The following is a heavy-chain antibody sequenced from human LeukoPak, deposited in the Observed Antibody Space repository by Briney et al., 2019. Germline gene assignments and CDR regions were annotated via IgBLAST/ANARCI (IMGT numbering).Heavy chain of an antibody. D-gene: IGHD3-22*01. CDR1: GYTFTSYG. CDR2: ISAYNGNT. CDR3: ARDVSYYDSSGYYPYFDY. V-gene: IGHV1-18*01. J-gene: IGHJ4*02. Sequence: ASVKVSCKASGYTFTSYGISWVRQAPGQGLEWMGWISAYNGNTNYAQKLQGRVTMTTDTSTSTAYMELRSLRSDDTAVYYCARDVSYYDSSGYYPYFDYWGQGTLVTVSS.